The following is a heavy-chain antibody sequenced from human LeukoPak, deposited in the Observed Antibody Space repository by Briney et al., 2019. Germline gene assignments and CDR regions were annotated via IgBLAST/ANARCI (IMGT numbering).Heavy chain of an antibody. J-gene: IGHJ4*02. V-gene: IGHV1-2*02. D-gene: IGHD3-22*01. CDR2: INPNTGGT. CDR3: ARIHQYYSDGNGYYER. Sequence: ASVKVSCKTSGYTFTVNSIHWMRQAPGQGLEWMGWINPNTGGTNYGQKFQSRVTMTRDTSISTAYMELSSLRSDDTAVYYCARIHQYYSDGNGYYERWGQGTLVTVSS. CDR1: GYTFTVNS.